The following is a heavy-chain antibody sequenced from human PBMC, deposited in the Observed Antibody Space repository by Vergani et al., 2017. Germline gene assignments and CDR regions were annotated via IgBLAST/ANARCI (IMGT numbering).Heavy chain of an antibody. V-gene: IGHV4-38-2*01. Sequence: QVQLQASGPGLVKPSETLSLTCAVSGYSISSGYYWGWIRQPPGKGLEWIGSIYHSGSTYYNPSLKSRVTISVDTSKNQFSLKLSSVTAADTAVYYCARHPTIFGVVIRYWGQGTLVTVSS. CDR3: ARHPTIFGVVIRY. J-gene: IGHJ4*02. D-gene: IGHD3-3*01. CDR2: IYHSGST. CDR1: GYSISSGYY.